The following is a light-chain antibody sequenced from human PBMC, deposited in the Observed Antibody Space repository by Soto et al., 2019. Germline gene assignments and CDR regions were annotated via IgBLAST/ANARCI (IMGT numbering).Light chain of an antibody. CDR1: SSNIGTNT. V-gene: IGLV1-44*01. CDR3: ATWDDSLNGL. J-gene: IGLJ2*01. Sequence: QSVLTQPPSASGTPGQRVTISCSGSSSNIGTNTVNWYQQLPGTAPKLLIYSGNQRPSGVPDRFSGSRSGTSASLAISGLQSEDEADYYCATWDDSLNGLFGGGTKLTVL. CDR2: SGN.